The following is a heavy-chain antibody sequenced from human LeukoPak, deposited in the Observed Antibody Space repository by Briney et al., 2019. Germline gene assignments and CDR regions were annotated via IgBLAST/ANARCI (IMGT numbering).Heavy chain of an antibody. CDR1: GGTFSSYA. Sequence: VASVKVSCKASGGTFSSYAISWVRQAPGQGLEWMGRIIPIFGTANYAQKFQGRVTITTDESTSTAYMELSSLRSEDTAVYYCARTITIFGVHKGNWFDPWGQGTLVTVSS. CDR3: ARTITIFGVHKGNWFDP. V-gene: IGHV1-69*05. J-gene: IGHJ5*02. CDR2: IIPIFGTA. D-gene: IGHD3-3*01.